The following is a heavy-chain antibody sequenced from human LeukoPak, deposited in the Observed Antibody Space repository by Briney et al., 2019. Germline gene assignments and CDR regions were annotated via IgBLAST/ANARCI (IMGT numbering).Heavy chain of an antibody. CDR1: GYNFANYW. CDR3: ARDRYDSGPVSGAFDI. Sequence: GESLKISCKGYGYNFANYWIGWVRQMPGKGLEWMGIVHPGDSDTRYSPSFQGQVTISADKSINTAYLQWSSLKASDTAMYYCARDRYDSGPVSGAFDIWGQGTMVTVSS. V-gene: IGHV5-51*01. D-gene: IGHD6-19*01. CDR2: VHPGDSDT. J-gene: IGHJ3*02.